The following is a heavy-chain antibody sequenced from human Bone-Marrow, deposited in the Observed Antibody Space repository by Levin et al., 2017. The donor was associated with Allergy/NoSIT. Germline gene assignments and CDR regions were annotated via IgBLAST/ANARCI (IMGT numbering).Heavy chain of an antibody. J-gene: IGHJ4*02. CDR3: ARDTFGTFGY. D-gene: IGHD3-16*01. V-gene: IGHV3-7*01. CDR1: GFIFRSYW. Sequence: LSLTCAASGFIFRSYWMSWVRQAPGRGLEWVANIKQDGSDKYYVASVEGRFSISRDNAKNSVYLQMSSLRAEDTAVYYCARDTFGTFGYWGQGTLVTVSS. CDR2: IKQDGSDK.